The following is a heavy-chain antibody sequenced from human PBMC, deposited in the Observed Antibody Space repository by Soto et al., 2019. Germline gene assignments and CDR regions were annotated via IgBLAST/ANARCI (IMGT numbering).Heavy chain of an antibody. J-gene: IGHJ4*02. CDR1: GFTLSRCV. CDR3: AKGLINGRWYAEY. CDR2: ITDSGTGT. Sequence: EVHLLESGGGLVHPGESLRLSCGASGFTLSRCVMTWVRQAPGKGLEWVSCITDSGTGTYYADSVKGRFTISRDNSKNTMYLQMNNLRVEDTGVYYCAKGLINGRWYAEYWGQGTLVTVSS. D-gene: IGHD6-13*01. V-gene: IGHV3-23*01.